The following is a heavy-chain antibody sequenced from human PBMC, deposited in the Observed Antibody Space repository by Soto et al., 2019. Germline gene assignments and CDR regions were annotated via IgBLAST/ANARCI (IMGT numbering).Heavy chain of an antibody. CDR2: IIPIFGTA. V-gene: IGHV1-69*12. J-gene: IGHJ4*02. D-gene: IGHD6-19*01. Sequence: QVQLVQSGAEVKKPGSSVKVSSKASGGTFSSYAISWVRQAPGQGLEWMGGIIPIFGTANYAQKFQGRVTITADESTSTAYMELSSLRSEDTAVYYCARELPSAAVAGTFDYWGQGTLVTVSS. CDR3: ARELPSAAVAGTFDY. CDR1: GGTFSSYA.